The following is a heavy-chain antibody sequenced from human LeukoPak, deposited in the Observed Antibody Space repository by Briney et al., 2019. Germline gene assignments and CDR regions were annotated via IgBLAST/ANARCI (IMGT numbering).Heavy chain of an antibody. D-gene: IGHD3-9*01. CDR3: ARDDSLGRYFDWQPNVYCYGMDV. CDR2: INPNSGGT. Sequence: ASVKVSCKASGYTFTGYYMHWVRQATGQGLEWMGRINPNSGGTNYAQKFQGRVTMTRDTSISTAYMELSRLRSDDTAVYYCARDDSLGRYFDWQPNVYCYGMDVWGQGTTVTVSS. CDR1: GYTFTGYY. V-gene: IGHV1-2*06. J-gene: IGHJ6*02.